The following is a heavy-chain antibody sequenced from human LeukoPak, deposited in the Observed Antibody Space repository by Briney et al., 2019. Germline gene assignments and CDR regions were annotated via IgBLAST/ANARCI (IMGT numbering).Heavy chain of an antibody. Sequence: SETLSLTCAVYGGSFSGYYWSWIRQPPGKGLEWIGEINHSGSTNYNPSLKSRVTISVDTSKNQFSLKLSSVTAADTAVYYCARDGGQWVTWGQGTLVTVSS. CDR1: GGSFSGYY. V-gene: IGHV4-34*01. CDR2: INHSGST. D-gene: IGHD6-19*01. CDR3: ARDGGQWVT. J-gene: IGHJ5*02.